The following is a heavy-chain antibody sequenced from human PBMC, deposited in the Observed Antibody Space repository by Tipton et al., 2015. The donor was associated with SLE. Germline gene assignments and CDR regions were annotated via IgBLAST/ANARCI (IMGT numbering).Heavy chain of an antibody. CDR2: IYYSGST. V-gene: IGHV4-39*07. D-gene: IGHD3-3*01. J-gene: IGHJ6*03. Sequence: TLSLTCTVSGGSISSSSYYWGWIRQPPGKGLEWIGSIYYSGSTYYNPSLKSRVTISVDTSKNQFSLKLSSVTAADTAVYYCARVAPYYDFWSGSYYYYYYYMDVWGKGTTVTVSS. CDR1: GGSISSSSYY. CDR3: ARVAPYYDFWSGSYYYYYYYMDV.